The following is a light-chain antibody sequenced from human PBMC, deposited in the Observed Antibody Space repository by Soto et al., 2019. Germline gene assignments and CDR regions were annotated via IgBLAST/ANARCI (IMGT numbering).Light chain of an antibody. V-gene: IGKV3-20*01. J-gene: IGKJ5*01. Sequence: EIVLTQSPGTLSLSPGERATLSCRASQNIRSNYLAWYQQKPGQAPRLXSSDASTRAAGIPDRLSGSGSGTEFTLTISRLEPEDFEVYYCQQYGGSPISFGQGTRLEIK. CDR1: QNIRSNY. CDR2: DAS. CDR3: QQYGGSPIS.